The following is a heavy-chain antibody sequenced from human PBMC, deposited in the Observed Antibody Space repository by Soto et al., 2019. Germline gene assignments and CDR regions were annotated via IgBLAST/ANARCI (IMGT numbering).Heavy chain of an antibody. CDR3: ARGETQQQRDY. CDR1: GDSIRSDKW. V-gene: IGHV4-4*02. D-gene: IGHD6-13*01. CDR2: IYHSGTT. J-gene: IGHJ4*02. Sequence: QVQLQESGPGLVKPSGTLSLICTVSGDSIRSDKWWSWVRQPPGKGLEWIGEIYHSGTTKNNPSLKSRVTISVDKSKNQFSLNVISVTDADTAVYYCARGETQQQRDYWGQGTLVTVSS.